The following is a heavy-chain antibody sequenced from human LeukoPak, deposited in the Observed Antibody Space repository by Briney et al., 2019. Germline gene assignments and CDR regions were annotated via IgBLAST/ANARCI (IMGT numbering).Heavy chain of an antibody. Sequence: GESLKISCKASGYDFTNHWIAWVRQMPGKGLEWMGIIYPGDSDTRYSPSFQGQVTISVDKSISTAYLQWSSLEASDTAMYYCARRYCSGGICYYFDYWGQGSLVTVSS. D-gene: IGHD2-15*01. CDR1: GYDFTNHW. CDR2: IYPGDSDT. CDR3: ARRYCSGGICYYFDY. J-gene: IGHJ4*02. V-gene: IGHV5-51*01.